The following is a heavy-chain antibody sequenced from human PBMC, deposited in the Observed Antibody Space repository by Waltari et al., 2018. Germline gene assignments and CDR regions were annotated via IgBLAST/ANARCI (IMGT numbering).Heavy chain of an antibody. V-gene: IGHV1-24*01. CDR1: GYTLTELS. D-gene: IGHD3-10*01. Sequence: QVQLVQSGAEVKKPGASVKVSCKVSGYTLTELSMHWVRQAPGKGLEWMGGFDPEDGETIYEQKFQGRVNMTEDTSTDTADMELSSLRSEDTAVYYCATDLVSRFGELNRWGQGTLVTVSS. CDR3: ATDLVSRFGELNR. J-gene: IGHJ4*02. CDR2: FDPEDGET.